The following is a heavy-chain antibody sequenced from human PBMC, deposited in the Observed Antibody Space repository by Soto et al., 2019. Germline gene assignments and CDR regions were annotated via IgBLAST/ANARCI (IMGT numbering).Heavy chain of an antibody. D-gene: IGHD2-2*01. CDR3: ARGNKIVPAN. Sequence: ASVKVSCKASGYTFTSYYMHWVRQAPGQGLEWMGGIIPIFGTANYAQKFQGRVTITADESTSTAYMELSSLRSEDTAVYYCARGNKIVPANWGQGTLVTVSS. CDR2: IIPIFGTA. J-gene: IGHJ4*02. CDR1: GYTFTSYY. V-gene: IGHV1-69*13.